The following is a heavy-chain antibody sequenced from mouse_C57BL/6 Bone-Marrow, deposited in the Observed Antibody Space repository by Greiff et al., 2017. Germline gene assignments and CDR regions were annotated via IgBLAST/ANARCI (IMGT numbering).Heavy chain of an antibody. J-gene: IGHJ3*01. D-gene: IGHD2-1*01. CDR2: IYPRSGNT. CDR3: AGYGNYRAWFAY. CDR1: GYTFTSYG. Sequence: QVQLQQSGAELARPGASVKLSCKASGYTFTSYGISWVKQRTGQGLEWIGEIYPRSGNTYYNEKFKGKATLTADKSSSTAYMELHSLTSEDSAVYFCAGYGNYRAWFAYWGQGTLVTVSA. V-gene: IGHV1-81*01.